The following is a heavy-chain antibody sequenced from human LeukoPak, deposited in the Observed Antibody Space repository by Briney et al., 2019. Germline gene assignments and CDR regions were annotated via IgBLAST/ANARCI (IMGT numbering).Heavy chain of an antibody. Sequence: GGSLRLSCAASGFTFRSYAMGWVRQSPGKGLEWVSSISGGGGDTYYAEFVKGRFTISRDNSKNTLCLQMNSLRAEDTAVYYCAKFNEILTGYFDYWGQGTLVTVSS. V-gene: IGHV3-23*01. CDR3: AKFNEILTGYFDY. CDR2: ISGGGGDT. CDR1: GFTFRSYA. J-gene: IGHJ4*02. D-gene: IGHD3-9*01.